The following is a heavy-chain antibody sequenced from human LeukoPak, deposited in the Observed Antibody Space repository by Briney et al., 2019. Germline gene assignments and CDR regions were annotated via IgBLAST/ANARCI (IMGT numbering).Heavy chain of an antibody. D-gene: IGHD3-22*01. CDR1: GFTVSSNY. Sequence: PGGSLRLSCAASGFTVSSNYMSWVRQAPGKGLEWASVIYSGGSTYYADSVKGRFTISRDNSKNTLYLQMNSLRAEDTAVYYCARLIANWFDPWGQGTLVTVSS. CDR3: ARLIANWFDP. J-gene: IGHJ5*02. CDR2: IYSGGST. V-gene: IGHV3-53*01.